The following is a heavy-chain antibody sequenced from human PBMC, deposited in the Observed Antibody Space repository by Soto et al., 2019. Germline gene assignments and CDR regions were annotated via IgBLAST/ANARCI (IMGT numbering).Heavy chain of an antibody. CDR2: ISSSSSYI. CDR1: GFTFSSYS. D-gene: IGHD3-3*01. CDR3: ARGDNYDFWSGYYGYYYGMDV. Sequence: SLRLSCAASGFTFSSYSMNWVRQALGKGLEWVSSISSSSSYIYYADSVKGRFTISRDNAKNSLYLQMNSLRAEDTAVYYCARGDNYDFWSGYYGYYYGMDVWGQGTTVTV. J-gene: IGHJ6*02. V-gene: IGHV3-21*01.